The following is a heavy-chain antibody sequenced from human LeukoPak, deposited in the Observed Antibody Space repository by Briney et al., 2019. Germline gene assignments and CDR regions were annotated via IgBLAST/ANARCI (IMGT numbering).Heavy chain of an antibody. Sequence: GGSLRLSCAASGFTFSSYSMNWVRQAPGKGLEWVSYISSSGSTIYYADSVKGRFTISRDNAKNSLYLQMNSLRAEDTAVYYCAGGWLQFTLDYWGQGTLVTVSS. J-gene: IGHJ4*02. CDR3: AGGWLQFTLDY. V-gene: IGHV3-48*04. CDR1: GFTFSSYS. CDR2: ISSSGSTI. D-gene: IGHD5-24*01.